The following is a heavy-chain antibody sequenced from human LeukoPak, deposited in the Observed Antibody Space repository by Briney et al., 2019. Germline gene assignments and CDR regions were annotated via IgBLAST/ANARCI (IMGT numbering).Heavy chain of an antibody. CDR2: ISSSGSTI. CDR3: ARDPSSDSYYYYYYGMDV. D-gene: IGHD6-25*01. J-gene: IGHJ6*02. CDR1: GFTFSSYE. V-gene: IGHV3-48*03. Sequence: PGGSLRLSCAASGFTFSSYEMNWVRQAPGKGLEWVSYISSSGSTIYYADSVKGRFTISRDNAKNPLYLQMNSLRAEDTAVYYCARDPSSDSYYYYYYGMDVWGQGTTVTVSS.